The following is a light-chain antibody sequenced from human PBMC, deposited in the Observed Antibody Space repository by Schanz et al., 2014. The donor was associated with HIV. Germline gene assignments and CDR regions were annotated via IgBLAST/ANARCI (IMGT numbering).Light chain of an antibody. CDR1: QSVSSNF. CDR2: GAS. J-gene: IGKJ1*01. CDR3: QQYGSSRT. Sequence: EIVLTQSPATLSLSPGERATLSCRASQSVSSNFLAWYQQKPNQAPRLLIFGASTRATGIPDRFSGSGSGTDFTLTISRLEPEDFAVYYCQQYGSSRTFGQGTKVE. V-gene: IGKV3-20*01.